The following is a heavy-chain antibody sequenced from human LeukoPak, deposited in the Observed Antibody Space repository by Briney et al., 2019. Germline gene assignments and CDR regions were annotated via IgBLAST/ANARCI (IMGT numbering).Heavy chain of an antibody. V-gene: IGHV3-48*01. Sequence: GGSLRLSCAASGFTFSSYSMNWVRQAPGKGLEWVSYISSSSSTIYYADPVKGRFTISRDNSKNTLYLQMNSLRAEDTAVYYCAKDKGNVLRYFDWWDYWGQGTLVTVSS. D-gene: IGHD3-9*01. J-gene: IGHJ4*02. CDR1: GFTFSSYS. CDR3: AKDKGNVLRYFDWWDY. CDR2: ISSSSSTI.